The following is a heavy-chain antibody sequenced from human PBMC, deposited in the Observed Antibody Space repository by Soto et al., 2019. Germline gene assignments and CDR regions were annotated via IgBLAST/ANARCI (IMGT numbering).Heavy chain of an antibody. D-gene: IGHD3-9*01. CDR3: ARRLRYFDWLPLGPEGYYFDY. J-gene: IGHJ4*02. V-gene: IGHV5-51*01. CDR1: GYSFTSYW. Sequence: GESLKISCKGSGYSFTSYWIGWVRQMPGKGLEWMGIIYPGDSDTRYSPSFQGQVTISADKSISTAYLQWSSLKASDTAMYYCARRLRYFDWLPLGPEGYYFDYWGQGTLVTVSS. CDR2: IYPGDSDT.